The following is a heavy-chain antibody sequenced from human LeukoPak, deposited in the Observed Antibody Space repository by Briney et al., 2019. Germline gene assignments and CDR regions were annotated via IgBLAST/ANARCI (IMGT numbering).Heavy chain of an antibody. CDR2: IGNSGGIT. Sequence: PGGSLRLSCAASGFTFNIYAMNWVRQAPGRGLEWVSGIGNSGGITSHAESVKGRFTISRDNSKNTLYLQMNSLRVEDTAVYYCARELGGMFDYWGQGTLVTVSS. D-gene: IGHD1-26*01. CDR1: GFTFNIYA. CDR3: ARELGGMFDY. J-gene: IGHJ4*02. V-gene: IGHV3-23*01.